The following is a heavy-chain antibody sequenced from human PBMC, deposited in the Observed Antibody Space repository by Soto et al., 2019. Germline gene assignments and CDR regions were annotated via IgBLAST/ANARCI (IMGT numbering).Heavy chain of an antibody. CDR2: MSHSGGT. J-gene: IGHJ3*02. CDR1: GGFVSSGNYY. V-gene: IGHV4-34*01. D-gene: IGHD1-1*01. Sequence: QEQLQQWGAGLLKPSETLSLTCAVDGGFVSSGNYYWSWIRQPPGKGLEWIGEMSHSGGTHFNPSLKSRVTISVYTSKNQFSLKMSSVTAADSALYYCARVERGTVTTGVDAFDIWGAGTMVTVSS. CDR3: ARVERGTVTTGVDAFDI.